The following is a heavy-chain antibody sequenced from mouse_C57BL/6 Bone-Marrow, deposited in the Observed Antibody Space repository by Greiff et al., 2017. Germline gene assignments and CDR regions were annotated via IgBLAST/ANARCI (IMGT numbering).Heavy chain of an antibody. CDR2: IDPENGDT. D-gene: IGHD1-2*01. V-gene: IGHV14-4*01. CDR3: TPHDYGEGFDY. CDR1: GFNIKDDY. Sequence: VQLKESGAELVRPGASVKLSCTASGFNIKDDYMHWVKQRPEQGLEWIGWIDPENGDTEYASKFQGKAPITADTSSNTAYLQLSSLTSEDTAVYYCTPHDYGEGFDYWGQGTTLTVSS. J-gene: IGHJ2*01.